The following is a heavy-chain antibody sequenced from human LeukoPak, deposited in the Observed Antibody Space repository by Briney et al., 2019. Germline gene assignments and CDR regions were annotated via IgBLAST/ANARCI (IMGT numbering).Heavy chain of an antibody. Sequence: GGSLRLSCAASGFTFSSYWMSWVRQAPGKGLEWVANIKQDGSEKYYVDSVKGRSTISRDNDKNSLFLQMTSLGAEDTAVYYCARVGGRYSPLGYWGQGTLVTVSS. CDR3: ARVGGRYSPLGY. V-gene: IGHV3-7*01. CDR2: IKQDGSEK. J-gene: IGHJ4*02. CDR1: GFTFSSYW. D-gene: IGHD3-16*02.